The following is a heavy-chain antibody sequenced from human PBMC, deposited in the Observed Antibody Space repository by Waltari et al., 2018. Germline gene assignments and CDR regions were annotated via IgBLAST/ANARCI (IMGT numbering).Heavy chain of an antibody. V-gene: IGHV3-33*01. Sequence: QVQLVESGGGVVQPGRSLRLSCAASGFSFSSYGMNWVRQAPGKGLEWLAVIWYDGSNPNYADSVKGRFTVSRDNAKNSLYLQMDSLRGEDTGVYYCARDAVTNFDWFDPWGQGTQVTVSS. D-gene: IGHD4-17*01. CDR1: GFSFSSYG. J-gene: IGHJ5*02. CDR2: IWYDGSNP. CDR3: ARDAVTNFDWFDP.